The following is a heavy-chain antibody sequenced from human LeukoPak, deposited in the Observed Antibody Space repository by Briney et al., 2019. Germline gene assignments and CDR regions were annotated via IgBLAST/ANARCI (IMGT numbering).Heavy chain of an antibody. J-gene: IGHJ4*02. CDR3: ASLSKGGWYDY. V-gene: IGHV3-64*01. D-gene: IGHD6-19*01. Sequence: GGSLRLSCAASGFTFSRYAMLWLRQAPGKGLEYVSAISSNGGSTYYANCVKGRFTISRDNSKNTLYLQMGSLRAEDMAVYYCASLSKGGWYDYWGQGTLVTVSS. CDR1: GFTFSRYA. CDR2: ISSNGGST.